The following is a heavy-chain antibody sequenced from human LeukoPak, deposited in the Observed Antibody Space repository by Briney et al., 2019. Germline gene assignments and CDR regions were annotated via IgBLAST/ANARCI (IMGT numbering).Heavy chain of an antibody. D-gene: IGHD3-10*02. J-gene: IGHJ3*02. CDR2: INHSGST. CDR1: GGSFSGYY. V-gene: IGHV4-34*01. Sequence: SETLSLTCAVYGGSFSGYYWSWIRQRPGKGLEWIGEINHSGSTNYNPSLKSRVTISVDTSKNQFSLKLSSVTAADTAVYYCARLQFMFARDDAFDIWGQGTMVTVSS. CDR3: ARLQFMFARDDAFDI.